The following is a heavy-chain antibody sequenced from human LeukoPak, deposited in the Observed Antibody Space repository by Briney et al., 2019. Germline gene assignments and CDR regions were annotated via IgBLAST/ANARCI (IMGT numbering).Heavy chain of an antibody. CDR3: ASNSGSYREPFDY. J-gene: IGHJ4*02. Sequence: PGGSLRLSCSASGFTFSSYAMHWVRQAPGKGLEYVSAISSNGGSTFYADSVKGRFTISRDNAKNSLYLQMNSLRDEDTAVYYCASNSGSYREPFDYWGQGTLVTVSS. CDR2: ISSNGGST. D-gene: IGHD3-10*01. V-gene: IGHV3-64*04. CDR1: GFTFSSYA.